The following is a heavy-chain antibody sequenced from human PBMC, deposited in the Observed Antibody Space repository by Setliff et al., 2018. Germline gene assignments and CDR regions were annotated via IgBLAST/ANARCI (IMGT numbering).Heavy chain of an antibody. D-gene: IGHD6-25*01. Sequence: PGGSLRLSCAASGFTFSSHWMAWVRQAPGKGLEWVANINHDGSEKYSVDSVKGRFTISRDTAKNSLSLQMNSLRAEDTAVYYCTRSPANGGHDAFDVWGQGTMVTVSS. CDR1: GFTFSSHW. CDR3: TRSPANGGHDAFDV. J-gene: IGHJ3*01. CDR2: INHDGSEK. V-gene: IGHV3-7*01.